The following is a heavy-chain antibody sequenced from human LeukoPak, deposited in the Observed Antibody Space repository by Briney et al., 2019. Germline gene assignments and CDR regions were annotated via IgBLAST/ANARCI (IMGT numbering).Heavy chain of an antibody. V-gene: IGHV1-2*04. Sequence: ASVKVSCKASGYTFTGYYMHWVRQAPGQGLEWMGWINPNSGGTNYAQKFQGWVTMTRDTSIGTAYMELSRLRSDDTAVYYCARGWFGDPLNAFDIWGQGTMVTVSS. D-gene: IGHD3-10*01. J-gene: IGHJ3*02. CDR2: INPNSGGT. CDR1: GYTFTGYY. CDR3: ARGWFGDPLNAFDI.